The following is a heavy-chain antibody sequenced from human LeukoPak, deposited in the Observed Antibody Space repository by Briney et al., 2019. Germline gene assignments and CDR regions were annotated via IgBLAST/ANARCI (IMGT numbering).Heavy chain of an antibody. CDR2: ISGSWCST. CDR3: AKDGSSWAFDY. CDR1: GSTFHSYA. V-gene: IGHV3-23*01. D-gene: IGHD6-13*01. Sequence: GGSLRLSCAASGSTFHSYAMRWVRQAPGKGLEWVSAISGSWCSTFYADSVKGRFTISTDNSKNTLYLQMNSLRAEDTAVYYCAKDGSSWAFDYWGQGTLVTVSS. J-gene: IGHJ4*02.